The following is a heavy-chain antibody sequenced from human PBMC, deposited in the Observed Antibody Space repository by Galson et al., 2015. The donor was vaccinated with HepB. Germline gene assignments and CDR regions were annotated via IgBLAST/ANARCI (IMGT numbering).Heavy chain of an antibody. D-gene: IGHD2-2*01. CDR1: GGSFSGYY. CDR3: ARDGCSSTSCTIPYNWFDP. V-gene: IGHV4-34*01. J-gene: IGHJ5*02. Sequence: SETLSLTCAVYGGSFSGYYWSWIRQPPGKGLEWIGEISHSGSTNYNPSLKSRVTISVDTSKNQFSLKLSSVTAADTAVYYCARDGCSSTSCTIPYNWFDPWGQGTLVTVSS. CDR2: ISHSGST.